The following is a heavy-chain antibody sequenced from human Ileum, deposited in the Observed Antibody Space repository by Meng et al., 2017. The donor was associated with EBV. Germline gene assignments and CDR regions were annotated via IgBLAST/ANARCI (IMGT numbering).Heavy chain of an antibody. J-gene: IGHJ4*02. CDR3: ARESYSDSSGYYSLDY. V-gene: IGHV4-4*03. Sequence: KSPGTLSRTWAAHEDSSRSSNCRGWGHQAPGKGMEWIWESHHTASTNYHPFLKSRVTISVDKSKNQFSLKLSSVTAADTAVYYCARESYSDSSGYYSLDYWGQGSLVTVSS. D-gene: IGHD3-22*01. CDR2: SHHTAST. CDR1: EDSSRSSNC.